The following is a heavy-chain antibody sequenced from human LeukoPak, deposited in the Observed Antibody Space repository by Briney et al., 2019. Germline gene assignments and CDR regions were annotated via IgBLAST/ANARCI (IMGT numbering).Heavy chain of an antibody. CDR2: IYHTGIT. Sequence: SETLSLTCTVSGGSISSYYWSWIRQPPGKGLEWIGEIYHTGITKYSPSLKSRVTISVDKSKNQFSLNVTSVTAADTAIYYCARVFELGMNAVDIWGQGTMVTVSS. J-gene: IGHJ3*02. CDR3: ARVFELGMNAVDI. CDR1: GGSISSYY. V-gene: IGHV4-59*12. D-gene: IGHD7-27*01.